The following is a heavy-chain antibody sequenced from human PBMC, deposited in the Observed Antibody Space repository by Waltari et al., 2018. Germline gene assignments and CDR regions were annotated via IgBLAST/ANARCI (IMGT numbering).Heavy chain of an antibody. CDR3: ARHQNRYGPFDY. J-gene: IGHJ4*02. D-gene: IGHD3-16*01. CDR2: IYYSGST. Sequence: QLQLQESGPGLVKPSETLSPTCTVSGGSISSISDYWGWLRQPPGKGLEWIGSIYYSGSTYYNPSLKSRVTISVDTSKNQFSLKLSSVTAADTAVYYCARHQNRYGPFDYWGQGTLVTVSS. CDR1: GGSISSISDY. V-gene: IGHV4-39*07.